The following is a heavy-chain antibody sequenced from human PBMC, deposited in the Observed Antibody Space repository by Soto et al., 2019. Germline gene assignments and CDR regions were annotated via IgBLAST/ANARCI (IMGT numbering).Heavy chain of an antibody. CDR2: INHSGST. J-gene: IGHJ6*02. CDR1: GGSFSGYY. V-gene: IGHV4-34*01. CDR3: ARAGITMVRGVIITGLRYYYYGMDV. D-gene: IGHD3-10*01. Sequence: SDTLSLTCAVYGGSFSGYYWSWIRQPPGKWLEWIGEINHSGSTNYNPSLKSRFTISVDTSKNQFSLKLSSATAADTAVYYCARAGITMVRGVIITGLRYYYYGMDVWGQGTTVTV.